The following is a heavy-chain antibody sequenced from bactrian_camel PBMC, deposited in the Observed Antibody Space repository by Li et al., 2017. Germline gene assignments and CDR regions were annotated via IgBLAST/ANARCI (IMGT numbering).Heavy chain of an antibody. V-gene: IGHV3S1*01. Sequence: QVQLVESGGGSVKAGGSLRLSCTDPGFTSNDCAMNWFRQAAGKGLEWVSAIASGGGTTYYSDSVKGRFTISRDNAKNTLYLQLTSLKTEDTAMYYYAKDARGTWFSYEYNYWGQGTQVTVS. D-gene: IGHD6*01. CDR2: IASGGGTT. CDR3: AKDARGTWFSYEYNY. CDR1: GFTSNDCA. J-gene: IGHJ4*01.